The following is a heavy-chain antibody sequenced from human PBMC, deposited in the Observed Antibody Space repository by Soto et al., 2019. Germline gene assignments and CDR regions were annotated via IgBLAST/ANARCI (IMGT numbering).Heavy chain of an antibody. D-gene: IGHD6-13*01. V-gene: IGHV5-51*01. CDR3: ARQEYSSSWYPEPFDY. CDR2: IYPGDSDT. CDR1: EYSFTSYW. J-gene: IGHJ4*02. Sequence: GQSLKNSCKGSEYSFTSYWIGWVRQMPGKGLEWMGIIYPGDSDTRYSPSFQGQVTISADKSISTAYLQWSSLKASDTAMYYCARQEYSSSWYPEPFDYWGQGTLVTVSS.